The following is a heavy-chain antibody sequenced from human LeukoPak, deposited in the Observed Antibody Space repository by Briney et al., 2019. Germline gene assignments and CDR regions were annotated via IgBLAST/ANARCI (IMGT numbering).Heavy chain of an antibody. D-gene: IGHD3-10*01. V-gene: IGHV4-59*01. CDR1: GGSISSYY. CDR2: IYYSGST. J-gene: IGHJ4*02. CDR3: ARDPHGSGNGY. Sequence: PSETLSLTCTVSGGSISSYYWSWIRQPPGKGLEWIGYIYYSGSTNYNPSLKSRVTISVDTSKNQFSLKLSSVTAADTAVYYCARDPHGSGNGYWGQGTLVTVSS.